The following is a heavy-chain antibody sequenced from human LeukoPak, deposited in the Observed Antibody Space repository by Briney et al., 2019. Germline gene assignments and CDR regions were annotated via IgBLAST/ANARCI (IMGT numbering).Heavy chain of an antibody. CDR2: INHSGST. CDR1: GGSFSGYY. D-gene: IGHD3-22*01. V-gene: IGHV4-34*01. Sequence: SETLSLTCAVYGGSFSGYYWSWIRQPPGKGLEWIGEINHSGSTNYNPSLKSRVTISVDTSKNQFSLKLSSVTAADTAVYYCAKDPSPPRNSDYYDSSGYYQRGYWGQGTLVTVSS. J-gene: IGHJ4*02. CDR3: AKDPSPPRNSDYYDSSGYYQRGY.